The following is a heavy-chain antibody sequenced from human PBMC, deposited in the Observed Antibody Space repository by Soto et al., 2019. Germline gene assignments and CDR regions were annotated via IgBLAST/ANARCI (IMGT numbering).Heavy chain of an antibody. V-gene: IGHV4-39*01. Sequence: SETLSLTCTVSGGSISSSSYYWGWIRQPPGKGLEWIGSIYYSGSTYYNPSLKSRVTISVDTSKNQFSLKLSSVTAADTAVYYCARHSRDSNDFDYWGQGTLVTVSS. D-gene: IGHD6-13*01. CDR1: GGSISSSSYY. CDR3: ARHSRDSNDFDY. CDR2: IYYSGST. J-gene: IGHJ4*02.